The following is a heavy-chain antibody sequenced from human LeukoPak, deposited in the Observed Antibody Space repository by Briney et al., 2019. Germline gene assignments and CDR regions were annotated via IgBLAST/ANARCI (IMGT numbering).Heavy chain of an antibody. J-gene: IGHJ4*02. CDR3: ANTHCDSSPIVWNF. V-gene: IGHV3-23*01. CDR1: GFTFSNYG. Sequence: GGSLRLSCIASGFTFSNYGVSWVRQAPGKGLEWVSGLSDAGIRIFYSDSVRGRFTDSRDNSKNTLYLQMDSLRAEDTAVYYCANTHCDSSPIVWNFWGQGTLVTVSS. CDR2: LSDAGIRI. D-gene: IGHD6-6*01.